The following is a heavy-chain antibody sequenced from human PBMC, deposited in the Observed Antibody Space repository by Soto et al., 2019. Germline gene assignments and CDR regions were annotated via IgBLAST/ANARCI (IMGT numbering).Heavy chain of an antibody. CDR3: ARLPITFFGVVISSGFDY. D-gene: IGHD3-3*01. J-gene: IGHJ4*02. CDR1: GYTFTSYG. Sequence: QVQLVQSGAEVKKPGASVKVSCKASGYTFTSYGISWVRQAPGQGLEWMGWISAYNGNTNYAQKLQGRVTMTTDTSTSTAYLELRSLRSDDTAVYYCARLPITFFGVVISSGFDYWGQGNLVTVSS. CDR2: ISAYNGNT. V-gene: IGHV1-18*01.